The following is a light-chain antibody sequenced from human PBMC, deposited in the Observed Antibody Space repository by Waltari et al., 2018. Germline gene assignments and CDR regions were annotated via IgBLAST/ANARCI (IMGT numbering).Light chain of an antibody. CDR1: QRLSNY. CDR2: DTS. CDR3: QQRRNWPLT. V-gene: IGKV3-11*01. J-gene: IGKJ4*01. Sequence: IVLTPSPATLSLSPGERATPSCRASQRLSNYLAWYQQKPGQAPRLLIYDTSNSATGIPARFSGSGFGTDCTLTISSLEPEDFAVYYCQQRRNWPLTFGGGTKVEIK.